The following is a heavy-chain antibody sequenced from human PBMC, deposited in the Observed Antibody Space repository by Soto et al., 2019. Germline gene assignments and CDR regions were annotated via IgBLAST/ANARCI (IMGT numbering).Heavy chain of an antibody. J-gene: IGHJ4*02. Sequence: GGSLRLSCAVSGFTVSSHTMHWVRQAPGKGLEWVTVIYSEGGNKYYADSVKGRFTISRDNSKNTLYLQMNSLRAEDTAVYYCARDPPDDSSGYFSLDYWGQGTLVTVSS. CDR1: GFTVSSHT. CDR3: ARDPPDDSSGYFSLDY. V-gene: IGHV3-30*04. CDR2: IYSEGGNK. D-gene: IGHD3-22*01.